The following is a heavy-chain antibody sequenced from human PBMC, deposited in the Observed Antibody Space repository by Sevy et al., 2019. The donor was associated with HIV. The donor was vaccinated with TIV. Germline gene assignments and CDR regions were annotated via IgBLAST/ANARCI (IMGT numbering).Heavy chain of an antibody. Sequence: SETLSLTCAVYGGSFSGYYWNWIRQPPGKGLEWIGEINHSGSTNYNPTLKSRVTISVDTSNNQFSLKLSSVTAADTAVYYCARYRMAGNFDYWGQGTLVTVSS. V-gene: IGHV4-34*01. CDR1: GGSFSGYY. D-gene: IGHD6-19*01. J-gene: IGHJ4*01. CDR2: INHSGST. CDR3: ARYRMAGNFDY.